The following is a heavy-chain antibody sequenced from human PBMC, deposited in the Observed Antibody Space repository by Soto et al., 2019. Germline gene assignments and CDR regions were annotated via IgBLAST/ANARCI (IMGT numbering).Heavy chain of an antibody. CDR3: AHRGVSPLAAYYFAY. Sequence: QITLKESGPTLVKSTQTLTLTCTFSGFPLSTSGVGVGWIRQPPGKALEWLALIYWDDDKRYSPSLKSRLTITKATSKNQVVLTMTNMDPVDTATYYCAHRGVSPLAAYYFAYWGQGTLVTVSS. J-gene: IGHJ4*02. D-gene: IGHD6-13*01. CDR1: GFPLSTSGVG. CDR2: IYWDDDK. V-gene: IGHV2-5*02.